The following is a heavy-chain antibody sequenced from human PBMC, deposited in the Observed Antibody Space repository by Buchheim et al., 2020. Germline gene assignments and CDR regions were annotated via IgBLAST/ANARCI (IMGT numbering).Heavy chain of an antibody. D-gene: IGHD2-2*01. V-gene: IGHV3-30*18. Sequence: VQLVESGGGVVQPGRSLRLSCAVSGVSIDTYGMHWVRQAPGKGLEWVAVISNDGSTKEYADSVKGRFTISRDNSKNALSLQMNSLRPEDTAVYYCAKDRYCPSPSCPTDYWGQGTL. CDR2: ISNDGSTK. CDR1: GVSIDTYG. J-gene: IGHJ4*02. CDR3: AKDRYCPSPSCPTDY.